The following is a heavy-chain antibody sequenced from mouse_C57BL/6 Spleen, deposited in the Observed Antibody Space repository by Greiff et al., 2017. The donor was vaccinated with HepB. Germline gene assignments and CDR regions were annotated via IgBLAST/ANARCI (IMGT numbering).Heavy chain of an antibody. V-gene: IGHV1-26*01. J-gene: IGHJ1*03. Sequence: VQLQQSGPELVKPGASVKISCKASGYTFTGYYMNWVKQSHGKSLEWIGDINPNNGGTSYNQKFKGKATLTVDKSSSTAYMELRSLTSEDSAVYYCARGDGSLYWYFDVWGTGTTVTVSS. D-gene: IGHD1-1*01. CDR1: GYTFTGYY. CDR3: ARGDGSLYWYFDV. CDR2: INPNNGGT.